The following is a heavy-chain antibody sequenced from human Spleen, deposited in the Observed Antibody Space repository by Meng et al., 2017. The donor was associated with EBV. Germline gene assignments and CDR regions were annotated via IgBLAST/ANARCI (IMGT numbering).Heavy chain of an antibody. CDR2: IYWDDDK. CDR1: GFSLSTRGVG. V-gene: IGHV2-5*02. Sequence: ISFKESGPTLVKPTQTLTLTCIFSGFSLSTRGVGVGWIRQPPGKALEWLAVIYWDDDKRYSPSLKSRLTITKDTSKNQVVLTMTNMDPVDAATYYCAHIIAARPFDYWGQGTLVTVSS. J-gene: IGHJ4*02. D-gene: IGHD6-6*01. CDR3: AHIIAARPFDY.